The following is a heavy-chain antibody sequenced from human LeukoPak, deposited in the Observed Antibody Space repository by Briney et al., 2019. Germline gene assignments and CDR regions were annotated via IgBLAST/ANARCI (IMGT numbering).Heavy chain of an antibody. V-gene: IGHV2-5*01. D-gene: IGHD2-2*01. CDR3: ARCLGPAGTNGLPWFDP. CDR2: IYWNDVK. J-gene: IGHJ5*02. Sequence: SGPTLLEPTQTLTLTSTFSGFSLSTSGMGVDWIRQPPGKALEWLALIYWNDVKRYSPSLRSRLTITKDTSDNQVVLTMTNMDPVDTATFFCARCLGPAGTNGLPWFDPWGQGTLVTVSS. CDR1: GFSLSTSGMG.